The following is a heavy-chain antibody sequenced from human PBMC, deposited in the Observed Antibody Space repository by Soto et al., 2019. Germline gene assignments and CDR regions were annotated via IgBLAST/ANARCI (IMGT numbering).Heavy chain of an antibody. CDR3: ARENSIASLSYYYGMDF. J-gene: IGHJ6*02. CDR1: GGSFTGSA. CDR2: IIPIFGTT. V-gene: IGHV1-69*01. D-gene: IGHD6-6*01. Sequence: QVQLVQSGAEVKKPGSSVKVSCKVSGGSFTGSAISWVRQAPGQGLGWMGGIIPIFGTTNYAQKFQGRVTITADESTRTAYMELSSLRSEDTALYYCARENSIASLSYYYGMDFWGQGTTVTVSS.